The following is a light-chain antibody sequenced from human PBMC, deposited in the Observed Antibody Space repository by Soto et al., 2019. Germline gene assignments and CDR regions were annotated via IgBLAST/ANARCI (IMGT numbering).Light chain of an antibody. Sequence: DIQMTQSPSSLSASVGDRVTITCQASQDISNYLNWYQQKPGKAPKLLIYDASNLETGVPSRFSGSGSGTDFTFTISSLQPEDIATHYCQQYVTFGPGTKVDIK. V-gene: IGKV1-33*01. CDR3: QQYVT. J-gene: IGKJ3*01. CDR2: DAS. CDR1: QDISNY.